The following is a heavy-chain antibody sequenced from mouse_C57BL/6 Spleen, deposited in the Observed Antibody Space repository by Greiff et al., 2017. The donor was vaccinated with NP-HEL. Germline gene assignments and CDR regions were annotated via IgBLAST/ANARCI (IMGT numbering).Heavy chain of an antibody. CDR3: ASYGNYGWFAY. CDR1: GFSLTSYG. J-gene: IGHJ3*01. V-gene: IGHV2-2*01. Sequence: VKLMESGPGLVQPSQSLSITCTVSGFSLTSYGVHWVRQSPGKGLEWLGVIWSGGSTDYNAAFISRLSISKDNSKSQVFFKMNSLQADDTAIYYCASYGNYGWFAYWGQGTLVTVSA. CDR2: IWSGGST. D-gene: IGHD2-1*01.